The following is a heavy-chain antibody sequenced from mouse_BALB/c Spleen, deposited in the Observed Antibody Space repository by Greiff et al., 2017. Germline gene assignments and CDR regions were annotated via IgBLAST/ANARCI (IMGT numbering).Heavy chain of an antibody. CDR1: GYTFTSYY. Sequence: QVQLQQSGAELVKPGASVKLSCKASGYTFTSYYMYWVKQRPGQGLEWIGEINPSNGGTNFNEKFKSKATLTVDKSSSTAYMQLSSLTSEDSAVYYCTRRAYDGYYLDYWGQGTTLTVSS. D-gene: IGHD2-3*01. CDR2: INPSNGGT. CDR3: TRRAYDGYYLDY. J-gene: IGHJ2*01. V-gene: IGHV1S81*02.